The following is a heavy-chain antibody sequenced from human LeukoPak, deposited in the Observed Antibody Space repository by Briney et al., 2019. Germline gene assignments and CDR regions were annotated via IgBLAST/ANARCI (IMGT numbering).Heavy chain of an antibody. CDR2: IKSKTDGGTT. CDR3: AKDTCSSISCYRGFDY. Sequence: GGSLRLSCAASGFTFSNAWMSWVRQAPGKGLEWVGRIKSKTDGGTTDYAAPVKGRFTISRDDSKNTLYLQMNSLKTEDTAVYYCAKDTCSSISCYRGFDYWGQGTLVTVSS. J-gene: IGHJ4*02. CDR1: GFTFSNAW. D-gene: IGHD2-2*02. V-gene: IGHV3-15*01.